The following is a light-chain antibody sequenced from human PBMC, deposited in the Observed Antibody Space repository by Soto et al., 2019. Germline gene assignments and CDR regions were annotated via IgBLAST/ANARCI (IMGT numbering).Light chain of an antibody. J-gene: IGKJ1*01. CDR1: QSISSW. V-gene: IGKV1-5*03. CDR2: KAS. CDR3: QQYNNYSK. Sequence: DIQMTQSPSTLSASVGDRVTITCRASQSISSWLAWYQQKPGKAPKLLIYKASSLESGVPSRFSGSGSGTEFTLTISSLQPDDFATYYCQQYNNYSKFGQGTKV.